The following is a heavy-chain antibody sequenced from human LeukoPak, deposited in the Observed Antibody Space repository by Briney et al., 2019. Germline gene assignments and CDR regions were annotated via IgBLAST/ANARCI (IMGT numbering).Heavy chain of an antibody. J-gene: IGHJ4*02. D-gene: IGHD3-9*01. CDR1: GFTFSNAW. CDR3: TTYTRRYFDWFLDY. CDR2: IKSKTDGGTT. V-gene: IGHV3-15*01. Sequence: GGSLRLSCAASGFTFSNAWMSWVRQAPGKGLEWVGRIKSKTDGGTTDYAAPVKGRFTVSRDDSKNTLYLQMNSLKTEDTAVYYCTTYTRRYFDWFLDYWGQGTLVTVSS.